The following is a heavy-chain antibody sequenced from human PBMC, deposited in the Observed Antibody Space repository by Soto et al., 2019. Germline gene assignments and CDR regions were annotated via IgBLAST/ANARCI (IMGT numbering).Heavy chain of an antibody. CDR2: FYKCGYT. D-gene: IGHD1-1*01. V-gene: IGHV4-61*01. J-gene: IGHJ5*02. CDR3: ARSPGWREGYFDP. Sequence: PSETMSLTCTVSRGSVSGGSYFCNWIRQPPGKGLDWIGYFYKCGYTKYNPSLESRVTISGATSKNQISLQLSSLTAADTAVYYWARSPGWREGYFDPWGQGTLVTVSS. CDR1: RGSVSGGSYF.